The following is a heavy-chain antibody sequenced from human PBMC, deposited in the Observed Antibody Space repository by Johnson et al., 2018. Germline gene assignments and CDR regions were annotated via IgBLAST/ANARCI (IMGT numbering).Heavy chain of an antibody. CDR2: ISGSGGST. J-gene: IGHJ6*02. V-gene: IGHV3-23*04. Sequence: VQLVESGGGVVQPGRSLRLSCAASGFTFSSYGMNWVRQAPGKGLEWVSAISGSGGSTYYSDSVKGRFTISRDNSNNTLYLPMHSLRAEGTAVYYCAKDGQLGYLGYYYGMDVWGQGTTVTVSS. D-gene: IGHD5-18*01. CDR1: GFTFSSYG. CDR3: AKDGQLGYLGYYYGMDV.